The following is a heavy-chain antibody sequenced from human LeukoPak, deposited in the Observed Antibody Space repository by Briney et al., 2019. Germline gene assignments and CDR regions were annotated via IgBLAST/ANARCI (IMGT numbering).Heavy chain of an antibody. D-gene: IGHD2-15*01. Sequence: SVKVSCKASGGTLSSYAISWVRQAPGQGLEWMGGIIPIFGTANYAQKFQGRVTITADESTSTAYMELSSLRSEDTAVYYCAREGGGSCRGCLAFDIWGQGTMVTVSS. J-gene: IGHJ3*02. CDR3: AREGGGSCRGCLAFDI. V-gene: IGHV1-69*13. CDR1: GGTLSSYA. CDR2: IIPIFGTA.